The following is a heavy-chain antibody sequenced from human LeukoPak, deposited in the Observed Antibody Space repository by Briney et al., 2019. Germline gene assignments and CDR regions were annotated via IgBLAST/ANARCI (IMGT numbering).Heavy chain of an antibody. D-gene: IGHD4-17*01. Sequence: GGSLRLSCAASGFTVSSNYMSWVRQAPGKGLEWVSVIYSGGSTYYADSVKGRFTISRDISKNTVYLQMNSLRAEDTVVYYCARTYGDYVYILGYWGQGTLVTVSS. V-gene: IGHV3-53*01. CDR1: GFTVSSNY. J-gene: IGHJ4*02. CDR3: ARTYGDYVYILGY. CDR2: IYSGGST.